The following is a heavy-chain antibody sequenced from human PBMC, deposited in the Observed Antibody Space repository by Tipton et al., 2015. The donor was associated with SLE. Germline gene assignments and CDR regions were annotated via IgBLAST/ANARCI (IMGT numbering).Heavy chain of an antibody. J-gene: IGHJ4*02. CDR1: GYSFNSYW. V-gene: IGHV5-51*01. D-gene: IGHD7-27*01. Sequence: QLVQSGAEMKKPGESLKISCKTSGYSFNSYWVGWVRQMPGKGLEWMGIVYPADSDTKYSPSFQGQVTISADKSISTAYLQWSSLKASDTAMYYCARQLDLTGDVDYWGQGTLVTVSS. CDR3: ARQLDLTGDVDY. CDR2: VYPADSDT.